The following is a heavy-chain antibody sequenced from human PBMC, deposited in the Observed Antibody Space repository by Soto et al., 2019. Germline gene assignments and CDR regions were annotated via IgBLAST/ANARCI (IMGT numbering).Heavy chain of an antibody. CDR2: ISYDGSNK. D-gene: IGHD6-13*01. J-gene: IGHJ4*02. V-gene: IGHV3-30-3*01. Sequence: QVQLVESGGGVVQPGRSLRLSCAASGFTFSSYAMHWVRQAPGKGLEWVAVISYDGSNKYYADSVKGRFTISRDNSKNTLYLQMNSLRAEDTAVYYCARDLRIGSSWYNGGDYWGQGTLVTVSS. CDR3: ARDLRIGSSWYNGGDY. CDR1: GFTFSSYA.